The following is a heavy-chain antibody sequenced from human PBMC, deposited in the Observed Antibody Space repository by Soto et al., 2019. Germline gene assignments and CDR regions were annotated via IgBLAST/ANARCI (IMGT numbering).Heavy chain of an antibody. J-gene: IGHJ6*02. CDR3: TAAGVRGAGMSGMDV. D-gene: IGHD3-10*01. Sequence: DVQLVESGGGLVKPGGSLRLSCRTSGFTFSKAWMRWVRQAPGKGLEWVGGISSNADGGRVEYAAHVKGRLIISRDDSTNTLYHQMNSLDREDAGVYYCTAAGVRGAGMSGMDVWGQGTAVTVSS. CDR1: GFTFSKAW. V-gene: IGHV3-15*01. CDR2: ISSNADGGRV.